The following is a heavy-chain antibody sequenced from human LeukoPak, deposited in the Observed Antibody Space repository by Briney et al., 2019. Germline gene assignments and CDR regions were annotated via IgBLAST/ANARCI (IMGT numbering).Heavy chain of an antibody. V-gene: IGHV4-39*07. D-gene: IGHD2-21*02. J-gene: IGHJ4*02. CDR2: IYYSGST. Sequence: SETLSLTCTVSGGSISSSSYYWGWIRQPPGKGLEWIGSIYYSGSTNYNPSLKSRVTISVGTSKNQFSLKLSSVTAADTAVYYCARGGPYCGGDCYLDYWGQGTLVTVSS. CDR1: GGSISSSSYY. CDR3: ARGGPYCGGDCYLDY.